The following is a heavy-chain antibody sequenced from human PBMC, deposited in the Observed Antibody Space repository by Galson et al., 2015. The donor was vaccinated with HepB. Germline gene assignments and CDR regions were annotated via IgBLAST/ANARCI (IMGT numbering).Heavy chain of an antibody. D-gene: IGHD6-6*01. CDR1: GYSFTSYW. Sequence: QSGAAVKKPGESLKISCKGSGYSFTSYWIGWVRQMPGKGLEWMGIIYPGDSDTRYSPSFQGQVTISADKSISTAYLQWSSLKASDTAMYYCARSSFVPGTPLGFNWFDPWGQGTLVTVSS. J-gene: IGHJ5*02. V-gene: IGHV5-51*01. CDR3: ARSSFVPGTPLGFNWFDP. CDR2: IYPGDSDT.